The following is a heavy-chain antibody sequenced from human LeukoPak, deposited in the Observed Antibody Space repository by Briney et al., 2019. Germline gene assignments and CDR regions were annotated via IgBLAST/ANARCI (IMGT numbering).Heavy chain of an antibody. CDR3: AKDQPSTIFGVVTADNDAFDI. CDR1: GFTCSYHW. CDR2: VKNDGAVK. V-gene: IGHV3-7*01. Sequence: VGSLILSCAASGFTCSYHWMTWVRHAPGKGRETVAKVKNDGAVKNYVDSVKGRFTISRDNAKNSLYLQMNSLRAEDTAVYYCAKDQPSTIFGVVTADNDAFDIWGQGTMVTVSS. J-gene: IGHJ3*02. D-gene: IGHD3-3*01.